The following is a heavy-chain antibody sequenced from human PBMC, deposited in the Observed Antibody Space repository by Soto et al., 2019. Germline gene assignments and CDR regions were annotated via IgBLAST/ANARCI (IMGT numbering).Heavy chain of an antibody. CDR3: ARVACSGGGCYLYHLDY. Sequence: GGSLRLSCAASGFTFSNYAMHWVRQAPGKGLEWVAVIPYDGSNKFYADSVKGRFTISRDNSKNTLNLQLNSLRAEDTALYSCARVACSGGGCYLYHLDYWGQGTLVTVSS. J-gene: IGHJ4*02. V-gene: IGHV3-30-3*01. CDR1: GFTFSNYA. CDR2: IPYDGSNK. D-gene: IGHD2-15*01.